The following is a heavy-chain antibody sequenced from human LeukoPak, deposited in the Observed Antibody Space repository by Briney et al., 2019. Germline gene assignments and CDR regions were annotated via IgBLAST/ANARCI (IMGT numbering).Heavy chain of an antibody. CDR1: GGSISTYY. V-gene: IGHV4-59*08. CDR2: IYYTGST. J-gene: IGHJ4*02. Sequence: PSETLSLTCAVSGGSISTYYWNWIRQPPGKGLEWIGYIYYTGSTIYNPSLKSRVTISVDTSKNQFSLKLSSVTAADTAVYYCARGRDSSGWYLKYWGQGTLVTVSS. D-gene: IGHD6-19*01. CDR3: ARGRDSSGWYLKY.